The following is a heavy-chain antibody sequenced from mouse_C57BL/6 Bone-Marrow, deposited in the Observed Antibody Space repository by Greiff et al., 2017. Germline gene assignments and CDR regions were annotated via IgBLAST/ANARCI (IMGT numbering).Heavy chain of an antibody. D-gene: IGHD1-1*01. V-gene: IGHV1-64*01. J-gene: IGHJ1*03. CDR3: ARVTSVGYWYFDV. CDR2: IHPTSGST. Sequence: QVQLQQPGAELVMPGASVKLSCKASGYTFTSYWMHWVKQRPGQGLEWIGVIHPTSGSTNYNEKFKSKATLTVDKSSSTAYMPLSSLTAEDSAVYYWARVTSVGYWYFDVWGTGTTVTVSS. CDR1: GYTFTSYW.